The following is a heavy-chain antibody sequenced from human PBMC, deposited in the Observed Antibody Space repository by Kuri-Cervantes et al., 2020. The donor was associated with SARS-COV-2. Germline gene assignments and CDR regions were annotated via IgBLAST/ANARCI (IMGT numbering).Heavy chain of an antibody. CDR3: AKEVEQLVPWFDP. Sequence: GESLKISCAASGFTFSSYSMNWVRQAPGKGLEWVAFIRYDGSNKYYADSVKGRFTISRDNSKNTLYLQMNSLRAEDTAVYYCAKEVEQLVPWFDPWGQGTLVTVSS. D-gene: IGHD6-6*01. CDR1: GFTFSSYS. CDR2: IRYDGSNK. V-gene: IGHV3-30*02. J-gene: IGHJ5*02.